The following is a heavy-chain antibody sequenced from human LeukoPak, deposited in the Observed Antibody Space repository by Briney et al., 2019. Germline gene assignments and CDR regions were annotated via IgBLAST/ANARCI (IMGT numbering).Heavy chain of an antibody. V-gene: IGHV3-74*01. CDR3: ARDSWYYYDSSGYYRDY. CDR2: INSDGSSA. J-gene: IGHJ4*02. D-gene: IGHD3-22*01. CDR1: GFTFSSYW. Sequence: GGSLRLSCAASGFTFSSYWMHWVRHAPGKGLVWVSRINSDGSSAIYADSVKGRFTISRDNAKNTLYLQMNSLRAEDTAVYYCARDSWYYYDSSGYYRDYWGQGTPVTVSS.